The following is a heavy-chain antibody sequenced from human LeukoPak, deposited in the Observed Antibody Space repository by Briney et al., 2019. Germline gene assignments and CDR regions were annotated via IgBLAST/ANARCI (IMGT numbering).Heavy chain of an antibody. Sequence: GGSLRLSCAASGFTFSSYAMSWVRQAPGKGLEWVSAISGSGGSTYYADSVKGRFTISRDNSKNTLYLQMNSLRAEDTAVYYCARQVGATRYYYMDVWGKGTTVTVSS. CDR1: GFTFSSYA. D-gene: IGHD1-26*01. J-gene: IGHJ6*03. CDR2: ISGSGGST. V-gene: IGHV3-23*01. CDR3: ARQVGATRYYYMDV.